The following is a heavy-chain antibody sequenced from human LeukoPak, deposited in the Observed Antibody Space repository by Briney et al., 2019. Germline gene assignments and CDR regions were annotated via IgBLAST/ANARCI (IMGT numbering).Heavy chain of an antibody. CDR2: IYYSGST. Sequence: SETLSLTCTVSGGSISSSSYYWGWIRQPPGKGLEWIGSIYYSGSTYYNPSLKSRVTISVDTSKNQFSLKLSSVTAADTAVYYCARVVRSCYGDYWGQGTLVTVSS. J-gene: IGHJ4*02. V-gene: IGHV4-39*01. D-gene: IGHD3-22*01. CDR3: ARVVRSCYGDY. CDR1: GGSISSSSYY.